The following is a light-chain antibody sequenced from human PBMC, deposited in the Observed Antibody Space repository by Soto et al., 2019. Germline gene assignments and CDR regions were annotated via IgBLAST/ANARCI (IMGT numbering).Light chain of an antibody. V-gene: IGKV3-15*01. J-gene: IGKJ1*01. Sequence: EIVMTQSPATLSVSPGERATLSCRASQSVSSNLAWYQLKPGQAPRLLIYGASTRATGIPARFSGSGSGTDFTITISSLQSEDFAIYFCQQYNNWPPDRTFGQGTKVEIK. CDR3: QQYNNWPPDRT. CDR1: QSVSSN. CDR2: GAS.